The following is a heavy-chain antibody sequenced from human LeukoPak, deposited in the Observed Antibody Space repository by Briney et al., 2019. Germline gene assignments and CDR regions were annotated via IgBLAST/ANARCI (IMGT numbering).Heavy chain of an antibody. V-gene: IGHV4-4*02. J-gene: IGHJ5*02. Sequence: KPSETLSLTCAVSGAFITNSHWWSWARQPPGKGLEWIGEIYHSGTTNYNPSLQSRVTMSVDKSKNQFSLKLSSVTAADTAVYYCARQGYISGQGFRNNWFDPWGQGSLVTVSS. D-gene: IGHD6-19*01. CDR1: GAFITNSHW. CDR2: IYHSGTT. CDR3: ARQGYISGQGFRNNWFDP.